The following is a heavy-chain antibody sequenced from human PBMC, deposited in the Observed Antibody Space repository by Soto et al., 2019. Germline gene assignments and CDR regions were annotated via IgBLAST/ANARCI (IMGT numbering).Heavy chain of an antibody. CDR2: ISSSSSYI. D-gene: IGHD4-17*01. J-gene: IGHJ4*02. CDR3: ARDPGGVYPYFDY. V-gene: IGHV3-21*01. Sequence: VQLVESGGGLVKPGGSLRLSCAASGFTFSSYSMNWVRQAPGKGLEWVSSISSSSSYIYYADSVKGRFTISRDNAKNSLYLQMNSLRAEDTAVYYCARDPGGVYPYFDYWGRGTLVTVSS. CDR1: GFTFSSYS.